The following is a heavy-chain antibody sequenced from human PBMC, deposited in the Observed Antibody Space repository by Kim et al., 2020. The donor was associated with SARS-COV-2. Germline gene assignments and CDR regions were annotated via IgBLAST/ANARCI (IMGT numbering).Heavy chain of an antibody. CDR3: ARLSTNSYYYGMEV. D-gene: IGHD2-8*01. CDR1: GFSFDSYS. CDR2: IARRSDTI. Sequence: GGSLRLSCAGSGFSFDSYSMNWVRQAPGKGLEWVSYIARRSDTIYYADSVRGRYTTSRDNAKNSLYLQMNSLRDEDTAVYYCARLSTNSYYYGMEVWGQGTTVIVSS. J-gene: IGHJ6*02. V-gene: IGHV3-48*02.